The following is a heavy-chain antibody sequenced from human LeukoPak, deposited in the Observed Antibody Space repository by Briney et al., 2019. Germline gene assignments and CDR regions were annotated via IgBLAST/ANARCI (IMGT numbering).Heavy chain of an antibody. Sequence: GGSLRLSCAASGFNLRTFWIHWIRQDAGGRLVWVSRISPDGSVTTYTASEKGRFAISRDNAKNTLYLEMNSLRADDAAIYYCVSDSGLRSGGDSWGQGTPVTVSS. J-gene: IGHJ4*02. D-gene: IGHD1-26*01. V-gene: IGHV3-74*01. CDR2: ISPDGSVT. CDR3: VSDSGLRSGGDS. CDR1: GFNLRTFW.